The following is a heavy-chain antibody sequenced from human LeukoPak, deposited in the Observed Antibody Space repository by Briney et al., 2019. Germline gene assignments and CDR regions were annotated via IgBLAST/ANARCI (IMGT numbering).Heavy chain of an antibody. D-gene: IGHD3-3*01. CDR3: ARDSGSGYYLGY. CDR2: ISSSGSYI. J-gene: IGHJ4*02. CDR1: GFTFSSYS. Sequence: PGGSLRLSCAASGFTFSSYSMNWVRQAPGKGLEWVSSISSSGSYIYYADSVKGRFTISRDNAKNSLYLQMNSLRAEDTAVYYCARDSGSGYYLGYWGQGTLVTVSS. V-gene: IGHV3-21*01.